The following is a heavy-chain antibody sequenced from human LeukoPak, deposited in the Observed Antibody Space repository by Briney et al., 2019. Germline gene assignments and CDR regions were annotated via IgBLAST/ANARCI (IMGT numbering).Heavy chain of an antibody. J-gene: IGHJ4*02. D-gene: IGHD2-2*01. CDR2: INPNSGNT. V-gene: IGHV1-8*03. Sequence: ASVRVSCKASVYTFTSYDINWVRQGTGQGLECMGWINPNSGNTGYAQKFQGRVTITRNTSISTAYMELSSLRPEGTAVYYCARGALGYCRSTSGSDFDYWGEGCLVTVSS. CDR3: ARGALGYCRSTSGSDFDY. CDR1: VYTFTSYD.